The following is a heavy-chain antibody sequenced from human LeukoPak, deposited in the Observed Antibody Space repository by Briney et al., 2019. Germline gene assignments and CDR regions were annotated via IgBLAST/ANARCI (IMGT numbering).Heavy chain of an antibody. CDR2: INAGNGNT. V-gene: IGHV1-3*01. CDR1: GYTFTSYG. CDR3: ARGWGSFDY. J-gene: IGHJ4*02. Sequence: ASVKVSCKTSGYTFTSYGMHWVRQAPGQSLEWMGWINAGNGNTKYSQKFQGRVTITRDTSASTAYMELGSLRSEDTAVYYCARGWGSFDYWGQGTLVTVSS. D-gene: IGHD7-27*01.